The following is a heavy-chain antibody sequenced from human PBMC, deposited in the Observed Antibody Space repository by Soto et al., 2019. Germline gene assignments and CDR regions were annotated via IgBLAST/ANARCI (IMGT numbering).Heavy chain of an antibody. CDR3: ARSSYNVVVVAADFPYYFDY. CDR2: IYYSGST. Sequence: LSLTCTVSGGSVSSGSYYWSWIRQPPGKGLEWIGYIYYSGSTNYNPSLKSRVTISVDTSKNQFSLKLSSVTAADTAVYYCARSSYNVVVVAADFPYYFDYWGQGTLVTVSS. CDR1: GGSVSSGSYY. J-gene: IGHJ4*02. V-gene: IGHV4-61*01. D-gene: IGHD2-15*01.